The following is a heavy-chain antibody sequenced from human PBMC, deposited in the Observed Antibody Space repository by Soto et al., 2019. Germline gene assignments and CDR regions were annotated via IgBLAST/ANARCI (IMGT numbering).Heavy chain of an antibody. D-gene: IGHD2-2*01. CDR3: ARDIVVVPAAVRHDYYYYYGMDV. CDR2: ISYDGSNK. CDR1: GFTFSSYA. Sequence: PGGSLRLSCAASGFTFSSYAMHWVRQAPGKGLEWVAVISYDGSNKYYADSVKGRFTISRDNSKNTLYLQMNSLRAEDTAVYYCARDIVVVPAAVRHDYYYYYGMDVWGQGTTVTVYS. V-gene: IGHV3-30-3*01. J-gene: IGHJ6*02.